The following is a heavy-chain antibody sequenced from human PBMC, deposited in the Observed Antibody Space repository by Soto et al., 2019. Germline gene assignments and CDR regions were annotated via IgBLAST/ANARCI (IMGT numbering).Heavy chain of an antibody. V-gene: IGHV4-4*07. CDR3: ARDQGQAAGTVYYYYGMDV. D-gene: IGHD6-13*01. Sequence: LSLTCTVSGGSISSYYWSWIRQPAGKGLEWIGRIYTSGSTNYNPSLKSRVTMSVDTSKNQFSLKLSSVTAADTAVYYCARDQGQAAGTVYYYYGMDVWGQGTTVTVSS. CDR1: GGSISSYY. J-gene: IGHJ6*02. CDR2: IYTSGST.